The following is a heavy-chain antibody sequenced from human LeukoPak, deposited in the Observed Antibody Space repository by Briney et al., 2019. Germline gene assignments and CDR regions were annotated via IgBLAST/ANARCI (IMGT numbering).Heavy chain of an antibody. CDR2: ISKSGRTT. J-gene: IGHJ4*02. CDR1: GFNFDAYA. CDR3: AKDHDNTDYYYYFDS. D-gene: IGHD2-21*01. Sequence: GGSLRISCAASGFNFDAYAMIWVRQAPGKGLEWVSGISKSGRTTFYTDSVKGRFTISRDNSKNTLHLQMNRLRAEDTALYYCAKDHDNTDYYYYFDSWGQGTLVTVSS. V-gene: IGHV3-23*01.